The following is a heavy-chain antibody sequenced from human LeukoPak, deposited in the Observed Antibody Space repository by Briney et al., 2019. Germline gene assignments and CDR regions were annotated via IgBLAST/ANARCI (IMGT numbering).Heavy chain of an antibody. V-gene: IGHV4-34*01. CDR1: GGSFSGHY. CDR2: ITHSGTT. D-gene: IGHD4-11*01. J-gene: IGHJ6*03. Sequence: SETLSLTCAVYGGSFSGHYWSWIREPPGKGMEWVGEITHSGTTNYNPSLTTPVTLLVDTSKNQFSLKLSSVTAADTAVYYCARDSTVPTGYYYYMDVWGKGTTVTVSS. CDR3: ARDSTVPTGYYYYMDV.